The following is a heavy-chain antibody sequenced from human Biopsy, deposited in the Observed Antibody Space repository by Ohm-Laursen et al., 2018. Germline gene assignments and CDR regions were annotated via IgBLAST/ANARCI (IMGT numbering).Heavy chain of an antibody. J-gene: IGHJ1*01. D-gene: IGHD2-15*01. V-gene: IGHV4-59*11. CDR1: GGSFTGHY. CDR3: AKGQDLRGGAEYFQH. Sequence: TLSLTCTVSGGSFTGHYWSWIRQPPGKGLEWIGHISYTGYTSYNASLKSRVTISVDTSRNHFSLRLSSLTAADTAVYYCAKGQDLRGGAEYFQHWGQGALVTVSS. CDR2: ISYTGYT.